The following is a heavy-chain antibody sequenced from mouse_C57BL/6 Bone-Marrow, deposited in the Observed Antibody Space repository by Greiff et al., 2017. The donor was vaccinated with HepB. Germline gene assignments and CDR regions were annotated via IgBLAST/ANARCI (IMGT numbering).Heavy chain of an antibody. V-gene: IGHV5-15*01. J-gene: IGHJ1*03. Sequence: DVQLVESGGGLVQPGGSLKLSCAASGFTFSDYGMAWVRQAPRKGPEWVAFISNLAYSIYYADTVTGRFTISRENAKNTLYLEMSSLRSEDTAMYYCARHGGDYDARGYFDVWGTGTTVTVSS. D-gene: IGHD2-4*01. CDR1: GFTFSDYG. CDR2: ISNLAYSI. CDR3: ARHGGDYDARGYFDV.